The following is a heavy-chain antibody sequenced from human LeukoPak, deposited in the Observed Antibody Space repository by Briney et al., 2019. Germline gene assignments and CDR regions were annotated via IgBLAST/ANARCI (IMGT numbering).Heavy chain of an antibody. Sequence: PGESLRLSCAASGFTFSTYSMNWVRQAPGKGLQWVSFISSSTNYIYYADSVKGRFTISRDNAKDSLYLQMNSLTAEDTAVYYCARGPNGRTFDIWGQGTMVTVSS. V-gene: IGHV3-21*01. CDR1: GFTFSTYS. D-gene: IGHD4-17*01. CDR3: ARGPNGRTFDI. J-gene: IGHJ3*02. CDR2: ISSSTNYI.